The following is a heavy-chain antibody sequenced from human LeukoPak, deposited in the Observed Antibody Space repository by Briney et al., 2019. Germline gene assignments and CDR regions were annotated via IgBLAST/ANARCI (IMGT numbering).Heavy chain of an antibody. J-gene: IGHJ5*02. CDR3: ARGGDGSGSYYTNWFDP. V-gene: IGHV4-34*01. D-gene: IGHD3-10*01. Sequence: SETLSLTCAVYGGSFSGYYWSWIRQPPGKGLEWIGEINHSGSTNYNPSLKSRVTISVDTSKNQFSLKLSSVTAADTAVYYRARGGDGSGSYYTNWFDPWGQGTLVTVSS. CDR1: GGSFSGYY. CDR2: INHSGST.